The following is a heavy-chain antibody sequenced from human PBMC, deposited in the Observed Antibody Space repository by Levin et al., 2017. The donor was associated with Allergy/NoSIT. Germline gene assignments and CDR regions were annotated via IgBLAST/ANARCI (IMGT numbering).Heavy chain of an antibody. D-gene: IGHD3-10*01. CDR2: VDGHGTRI. V-gene: IGHV3-48*01. Sequence: AGGSLRLSCAVSGFSFSAYSMNWVRQAPGKGLEWLAYVDGHGTRIFYADSAKGRFTISRDNAQNSLYLQMNSLRAEDSATYYCVRDLEGYRGVIRFDFWGQGTLVTVSS. J-gene: IGHJ4*02. CDR3: VRDLEGYRGVIRFDF. CDR1: GFSFSAYS.